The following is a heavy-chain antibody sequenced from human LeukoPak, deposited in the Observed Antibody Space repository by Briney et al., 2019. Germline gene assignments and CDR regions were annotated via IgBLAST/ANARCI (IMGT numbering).Heavy chain of an antibody. CDR3: ARGGNSGYFDY. V-gene: IGHV1-18*01. D-gene: IGHD4-23*01. CDR2: ISAYNGNT. Sequence: GASVKVSCKASGYTFTSYGISWVRQAPGQGLEWMGWISAYNGNTNYAQKLQGRVTMTTDTSTSTAYVELRCLRSDVTAVYYCARGGNSGYFDYWGQGTLVTVSS. CDR1: GYTFTSYG. J-gene: IGHJ4*02.